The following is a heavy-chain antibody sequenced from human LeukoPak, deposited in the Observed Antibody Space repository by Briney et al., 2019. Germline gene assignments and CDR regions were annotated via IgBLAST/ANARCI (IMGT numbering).Heavy chain of an antibody. CDR1: GGSISSSSYY. CDR2: IYYSGST. Sequence: SETLSLTCTVSGGSISSSSYYWGWIRQPPGKGLEWIGSIYYSGSTYYNPSLKSRVTISVDTSKNQFSLKLSSVTAADTAVYYCAGDLRSYGYNPGYYFDYWGQGTLVTVSS. CDR3: AGDLRSYGYNPGYYFDY. V-gene: IGHV4-39*07. D-gene: IGHD5-18*01. J-gene: IGHJ4*02.